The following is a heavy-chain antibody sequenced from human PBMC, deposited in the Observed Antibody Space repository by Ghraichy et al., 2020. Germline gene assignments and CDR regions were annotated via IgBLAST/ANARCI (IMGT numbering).Heavy chain of an antibody. CDR1: GGSVSSGSYY. V-gene: IGHV4-61*01. D-gene: IGHD5-12*01. J-gene: IGHJ5*02. CDR3: ARDLPEWLRDNKLIAGWFDP. CDR2: IYYSGST. Sequence: SETLSLTCTVSGGSVSSGSYYWSWIRQPPGKGLEWIGYIYYSGSTNYNPSLKSRVTISVDTSKNQFSLKLSSVTAADTAVYYCARDLPEWLRDNKLIAGWFDPWGQGTLVTVSS.